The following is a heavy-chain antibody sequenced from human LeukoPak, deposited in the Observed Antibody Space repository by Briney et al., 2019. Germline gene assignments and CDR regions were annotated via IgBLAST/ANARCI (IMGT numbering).Heavy chain of an antibody. Sequence: GGSLRLSCAASGFTFSSYEMNWVRKAPGKGLEWVSCISSSGSTIYYADSVKGRFTISRDNAKNSLYLQMNSLRAEDTAVYFCTRALRHFDWLLLNLDYWGQGTLVTVSS. V-gene: IGHV3-48*03. CDR3: TRALRHFDWLLLNLDY. D-gene: IGHD3-9*01. CDR2: ISSSGSTI. J-gene: IGHJ4*02. CDR1: GFTFSSYE.